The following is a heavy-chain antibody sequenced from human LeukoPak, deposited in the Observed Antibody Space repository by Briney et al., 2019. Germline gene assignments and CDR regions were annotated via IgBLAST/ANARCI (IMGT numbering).Heavy chain of an antibody. D-gene: IGHD3-22*01. CDR3: AKGLNYYDSSGYPH. V-gene: IGHV3-30*18. CDR2: ISHDGTNK. CDR1: GFMFDNFG. Sequence: GGSLRLSCSVSGFMFDNFGMHCVPEAPRKGVEWVAVISHDGTNKYLGDFVKGRFTTSRDNSKNTLYLQMNSLRAEDTAVYYCAKGLNYYDSSGYPHWGQGTLVTVSS. J-gene: IGHJ4*02.